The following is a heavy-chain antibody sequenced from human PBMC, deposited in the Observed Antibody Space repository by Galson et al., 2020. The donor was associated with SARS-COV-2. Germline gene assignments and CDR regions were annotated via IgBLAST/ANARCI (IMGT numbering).Heavy chain of an antibody. CDR1: EFTFSRYD. D-gene: IGHD3-22*01. CDR2: IKDDGIKK. J-gene: IGHJ1*01. Sequence: GGSLRLSCVASEFTFSRYDMHWVRQAPGKGLEWLAFIKDDGIKKYYSDSVKGRFTISRDNSKNTLYLQMNSLRPEDTAIYYCAKDPGYYHSDQGYLLEWGQGTLVTSPQ. V-gene: IGHV3-30*02. CDR3: AKDPGYYHSDQGYLLE.